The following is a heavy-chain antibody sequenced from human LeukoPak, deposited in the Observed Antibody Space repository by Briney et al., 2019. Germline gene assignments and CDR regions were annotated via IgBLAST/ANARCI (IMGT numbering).Heavy chain of an antibody. CDR2: FSAGGNRT. J-gene: IGHJ4*02. D-gene: IGHD3-22*01. CDR1: GFTFRDYA. V-gene: IGHV3-23*01. Sequence: GGSLRLSCAASGFTFRDYAMTWVRQAPGKGPEWVSTFSAGGNRTYYADSVKGRFIITRDNSKNTLYLQMNSLRAEDTAVYYCAKTPNPYYYDSSGYYLPFDYWGQGTLVTVSS. CDR3: AKTPNPYYYDSSGYYLPFDY.